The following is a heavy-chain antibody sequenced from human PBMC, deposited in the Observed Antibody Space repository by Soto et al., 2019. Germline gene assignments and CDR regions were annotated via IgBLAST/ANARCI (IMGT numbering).Heavy chain of an antibody. J-gene: IGHJ6*03. Sequence: QVQLQQWGAGLLKPSETLSLTCAVYGGSFSGYYWSWIRQPPGKGLEWIGEINHSGSTNYNPSLQSRVTISVDTSKNQFSLKLSSVTAADTAVYYCARGVKGYYYYMDVWGKGTTVTVSS. CDR3: ARGVKGYYYYMDV. CDR1: GGSFSGYY. CDR2: INHSGST. V-gene: IGHV4-34*01.